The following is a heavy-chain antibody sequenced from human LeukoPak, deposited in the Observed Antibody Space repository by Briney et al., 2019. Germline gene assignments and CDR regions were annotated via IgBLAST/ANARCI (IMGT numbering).Heavy chain of an antibody. D-gene: IGHD6-13*01. CDR2: IYYSGST. CDR1: GGSISSSSYY. J-gene: IGHJ4*02. CDR3: ARQPYSSPGLFDY. Sequence: SETLSLTCTVSGGSISSSSYYWGWIRQPPGKGLEWIGSIYYSGSTYYNPSLKSRVTISVDTSKNQFSLKLSSVTAADTAVYYCARQPYSSPGLFDYWGQGTLVTVSS. V-gene: IGHV4-39*01.